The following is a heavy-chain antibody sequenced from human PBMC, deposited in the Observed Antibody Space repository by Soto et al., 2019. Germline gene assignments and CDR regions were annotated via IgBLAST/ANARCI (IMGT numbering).Heavy chain of an antibody. D-gene: IGHD3-16*01. CDR1: GFTFSNYD. J-gene: IGHJ4*02. Sequence: EVQLLESGGGLVQPGGSLRLSCAASGFTFSNYDMTWVRQAPGKGLEYVSGINRSGAPTYYPDSMKGRFTISRDNSKNTLYLQVNILRAEDTAVYYCAKRGGFFFDYWGQGALVTVSS. V-gene: IGHV3-23*01. CDR2: INRSGAPT. CDR3: AKRGGFFFDY.